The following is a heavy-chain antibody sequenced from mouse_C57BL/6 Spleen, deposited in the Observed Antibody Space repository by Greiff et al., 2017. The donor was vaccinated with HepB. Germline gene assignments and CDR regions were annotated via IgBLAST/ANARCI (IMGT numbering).Heavy chain of an antibody. CDR2: INPSTGGT. Sequence: VHVKQSGPELVKPGASVKISCKASGYSFTGYYMNWVKQSPEKSLEWIGEINPSTGGTTYNQKFKAKATLTVDKSSSTAYMQLKSLTSEDSAVYYCARRIYYDYDYYYAMDYWGQGTSVTVSS. CDR3: ARRIYYDYDYYYAMDY. CDR1: GYSFTGYY. D-gene: IGHD2-4*01. V-gene: IGHV1-42*01. J-gene: IGHJ4*01.